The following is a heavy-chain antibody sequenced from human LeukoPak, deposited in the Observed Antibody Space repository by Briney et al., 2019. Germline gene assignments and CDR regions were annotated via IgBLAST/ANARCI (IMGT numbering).Heavy chain of an antibody. CDR1: GYTFTSYG. V-gene: IGHV1-18*01. J-gene: IGHJ4*02. CDR3: ARLASVGYYGSGSHDY. CDR2: ISAYNGNT. Sequence: ASVKVSCKASGYTFTSYGISWVRQAPGQGLEWMGWISAYNGNTNYAQKLQGRVTMTTDTYTSTANMELRRLRSDDTAVYYCARLASVGYYGSGSHDYWGQGTLVTVSS. D-gene: IGHD3-10*01.